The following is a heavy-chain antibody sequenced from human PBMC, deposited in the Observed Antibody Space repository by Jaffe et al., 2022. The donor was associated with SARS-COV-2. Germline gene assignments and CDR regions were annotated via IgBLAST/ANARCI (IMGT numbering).Heavy chain of an antibody. D-gene: IGHD2-21*02. J-gene: IGHJ6*03. V-gene: IGHV1-3*01. CDR3: ARVTAGPRSYMDV. CDR2: ITFGNGNT. Sequence: QVQLLQSGAELKQPGASVKISCKDSGRAFSSYAIHWVRQAPGQSLEWIGWITFGNGNTEFSEKFQDRVTFTRDSSANIAYMQMSSLRSDDTALYYCARVTAGPRSYMDVWGRGTTVVVSS. CDR1: GRAFSSYA.